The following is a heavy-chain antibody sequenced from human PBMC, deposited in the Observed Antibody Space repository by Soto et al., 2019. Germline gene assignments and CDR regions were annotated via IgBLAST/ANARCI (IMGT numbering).Heavy chain of an antibody. Sequence: GGSLRLSCSASGLGFTTYSMSWVRQPPGKGLEWVSGITGSGHNTYYAESVKGRFTISRDNSKNTLYLQMDSLRAEDAAEYYCASHQGIYKYYFDYWGQGTLVTVSS. D-gene: IGHD1-1*01. CDR3: ASHQGIYKYYFDY. CDR1: GLGFTTYS. V-gene: IGHV3-23*01. J-gene: IGHJ4*02. CDR2: ITGSGHNT.